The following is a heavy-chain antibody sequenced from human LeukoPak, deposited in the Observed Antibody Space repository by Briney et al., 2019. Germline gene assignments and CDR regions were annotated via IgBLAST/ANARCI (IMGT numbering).Heavy chain of an antibody. J-gene: IGHJ6*02. D-gene: IGHD1-26*01. Sequence: SETLSLTCAVYGGSFSGYYWSWIRQPPGKGLEWIGEINHSGSTNYNPSLKSRVTISVDTSKNQFSLKLSSVTAADTAVYYCARLSRPRNSSGGDYVSYYYGMDVWGQGTTVTVSS. V-gene: IGHV4-34*01. CDR3: ARLSRPRNSSGGDYVSYYYGMDV. CDR2: INHSGST. CDR1: GGSFSGYY.